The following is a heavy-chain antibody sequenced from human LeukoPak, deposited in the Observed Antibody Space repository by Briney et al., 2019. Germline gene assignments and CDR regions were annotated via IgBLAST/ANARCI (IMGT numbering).Heavy chain of an antibody. CDR3: LASGGY. CDR1: GFTFTNYA. J-gene: IGHJ4*02. CDR2: ISSTSTT. D-gene: IGHD6-25*01. Sequence: GGSLRLSCAASGFTFTNYAMNWVRQAPGKGLEWVSHISSTSTTYYADSVKGRFTTSRDNAKNSLYLQMNSPRVEDTAVYYCLASGGYWGQGTPVTVPS. V-gene: IGHV3-48*01.